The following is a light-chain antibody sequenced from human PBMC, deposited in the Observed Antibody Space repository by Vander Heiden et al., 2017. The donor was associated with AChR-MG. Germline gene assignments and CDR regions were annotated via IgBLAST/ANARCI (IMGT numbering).Light chain of an antibody. V-gene: IGLV1-51*01. CDR3: GTWDSSLSIWV. J-gene: IGLJ3*02. Sequence: QSVLTQPPSVSAAPGQRVTISCSGRSSNIGNNYVSWYQQLPGTAPKLLIYDNNERPSGIPDRFFGSKSGTSATLGITGLQTGDEADYYCGTWDSSLSIWVFGGGTKVTVL. CDR1: SSNIGNNY. CDR2: DNN.